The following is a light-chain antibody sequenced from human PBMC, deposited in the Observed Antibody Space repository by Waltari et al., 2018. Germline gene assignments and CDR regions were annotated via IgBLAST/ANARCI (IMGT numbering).Light chain of an antibody. Sequence: QSVLTQPPSVSGAPGQRVTIPCTGSGSNIGAGYDVHWYQQLPRAAPKLLIYGTSSRPVGVPDRLFGSTSGTSASLAITGLQAEDEAVYYCQSYDTSLSVVFGGGTKLTVL. CDR2: GTS. CDR1: GSNIGAGYD. V-gene: IGLV1-40*01. CDR3: QSYDTSLSVV. J-gene: IGLJ3*02.